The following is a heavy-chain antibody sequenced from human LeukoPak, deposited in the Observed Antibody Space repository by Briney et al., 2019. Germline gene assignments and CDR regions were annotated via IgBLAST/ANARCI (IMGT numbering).Heavy chain of an antibody. J-gene: IGHJ6*03. D-gene: IGHD1-1*01. CDR1: GCSISSSSYY. CDR3: ARRTRYYYYYMDV. V-gene: IGHV4-39*01. CDR2: IYYSGST. Sequence: PSETLSLTCTVSGCSISSSSYYWGWIRQPPGNGLEWIGSIYYSGSTYYNPSLKSRGTISADTSKNQFSLKLSSVTAADTAVYYCARRTRYYYYYMDVWGKGTTVTVSS.